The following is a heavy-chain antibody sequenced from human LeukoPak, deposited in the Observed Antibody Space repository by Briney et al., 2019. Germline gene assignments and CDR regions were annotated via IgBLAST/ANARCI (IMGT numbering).Heavy chain of an antibody. CDR2: ISYDGSNK. V-gene: IGHV3-30-3*01. Sequence: GGSLRLSCAASGFTFSSYTMNWVRQAPGKGLGWVALISYDGSNKFYADSVKGRFSIFRDKSKNTLYLQMNGLRTEDTAVYYCARALPTVDRYWYFDLWGRGTLVTVSS. CDR3: ARALPTVDRYWYFDL. CDR1: GFTFSSYT. J-gene: IGHJ2*01. D-gene: IGHD4-17*01.